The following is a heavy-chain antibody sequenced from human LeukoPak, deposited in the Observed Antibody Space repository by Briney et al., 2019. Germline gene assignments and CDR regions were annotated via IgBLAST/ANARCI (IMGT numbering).Heavy chain of an antibody. Sequence: SETLSLTCTVSGGSISSSSYYWGWIRQPPGKGLEWIGSIYYSGSTYYNPSLKSRVTISVDTSKNQFSLKLSSVTAADTAVYYCARASRGFGLGMDVWGKGTTVTVSS. CDR1: GGSISSSSYY. CDR3: ARASRGFGLGMDV. V-gene: IGHV4-39*07. D-gene: IGHD3/OR15-3a*01. J-gene: IGHJ6*03. CDR2: IYYSGST.